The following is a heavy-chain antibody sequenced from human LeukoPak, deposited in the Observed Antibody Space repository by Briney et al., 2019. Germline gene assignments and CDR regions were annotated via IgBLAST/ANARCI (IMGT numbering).Heavy chain of an antibody. J-gene: IGHJ4*02. CDR1: GDSSSNSIYY. CDR2: IDYSGST. CDR3: ARVRYTMVRGVIKDGFDY. D-gene: IGHD3-10*01. V-gene: IGHV4-39*07. Sequence: SETLSLTCSVSGDSSSNSIYYWGWIRQPPGRGLEWIGTIDYSGSTYYNPSLKSRATISADMSKNQFSLKLSSVTAADTAVYYCARVRYTMVRGVIKDGFDYWGQGTLVTVSS.